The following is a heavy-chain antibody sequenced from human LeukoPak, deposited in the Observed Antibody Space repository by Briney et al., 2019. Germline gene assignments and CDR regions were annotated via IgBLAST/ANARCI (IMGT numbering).Heavy chain of an antibody. V-gene: IGHV3-73*01. CDR2: TRSKANSYVT. Sequence: GGSLRLSCAASAFTFSGSAMHWVRQASGKGLEWVGRTRSKANSYVTAYAASVKGRFTISRDDSKNTANLQINRLKTEDTAVYYCTRHGRDDFWSGYYYGMDVRGQGTTVTVSS. J-gene: IGHJ6*02. CDR3: TRHGRDDFWSGYYYGMDV. D-gene: IGHD3-3*01. CDR1: AFTFSGSA.